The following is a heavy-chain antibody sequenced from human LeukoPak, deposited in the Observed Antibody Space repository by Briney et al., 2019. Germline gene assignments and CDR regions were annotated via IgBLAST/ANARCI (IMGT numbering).Heavy chain of an antibody. J-gene: IGHJ4*02. D-gene: IGHD3-3*01. CDR1: GYSFTSYW. CDR3: ARSGVHYDFWSGYGNFDY. Sequence: GESLKISCKGSGYSFTSYWIGWVRQMPGKGLEWMGIIYPGDSDTRYSPSFQGQVTISADKSISTTYLQWSSLKASDTAMYYCARSGVHYDFWSGYGNFDYWGQETLVTVSS. V-gene: IGHV5-51*01. CDR2: IYPGDSDT.